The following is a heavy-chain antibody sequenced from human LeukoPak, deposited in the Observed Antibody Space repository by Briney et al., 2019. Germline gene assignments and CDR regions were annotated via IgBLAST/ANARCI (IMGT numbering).Heavy chain of an antibody. V-gene: IGHV3-23*01. CDR2: ISGDGGAT. D-gene: IGHD6-19*01. CDR3: AKSGSRDWDYFEY. CDR1: GFTFSSYA. J-gene: IGHJ4*02. Sequence: GGSLRLSCAASGFTFSSYAMNWVRQALGKGLEWVSTISGDGGATHYADSVKGRFTISRANSKHTLFLQMNSLRAEDTAVYYCAKSGSRDWDYFEYWGQGTLVTASS.